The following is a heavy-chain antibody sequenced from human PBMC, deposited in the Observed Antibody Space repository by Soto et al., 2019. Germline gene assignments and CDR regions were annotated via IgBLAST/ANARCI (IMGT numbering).Heavy chain of an antibody. CDR1: GGSFSTSS. CDR2: IIPIFGRT. D-gene: IGHD2-15*01. CDR3: ARDVVRSIAGES. Sequence: QVQLVQSGTEVKEPGSSVKVSCKASGGSFSTSSFVWVRQGPGQGLEWMGGIIPIFGRTNLAQKFQGRVTFSADESTRTTYMELRSLTSEDTAIYYCARDVVRSIAGESWCQGTLVSVSS. J-gene: IGHJ5*02. V-gene: IGHV1-69*01.